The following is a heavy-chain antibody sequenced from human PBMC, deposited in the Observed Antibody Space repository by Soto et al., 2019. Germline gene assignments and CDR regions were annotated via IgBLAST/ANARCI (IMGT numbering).Heavy chain of an antibody. Sequence: ASVKVSCKASGYTFTGYYMHWVRQAPGQGLEWMGWINPNSGGTNYAQKFQGWVTMTRDTSISTAYMELSRLRSDDTAVYYCARAPSITIFGGERSPILDHYYLDVWGQGTSVTVSS. V-gene: IGHV1-2*04. CDR1: GYTFTGYY. CDR2: INPNSGGT. CDR3: ARAPSITIFGGERSPILDHYYLDV. D-gene: IGHD3-3*01. J-gene: IGHJ6*03.